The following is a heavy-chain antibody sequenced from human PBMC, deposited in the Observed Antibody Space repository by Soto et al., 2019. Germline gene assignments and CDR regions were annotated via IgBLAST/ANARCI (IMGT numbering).Heavy chain of an antibody. CDR2: INHSGST. D-gene: IGHD5-18*01. CDR1: GGSFSGYY. CDR3: ARGSTEDMVTGDSYFDY. J-gene: IGHJ4*02. Sequence: SETLSLTCAVYGGSFSGYYWSWIRQPPGKGLEWIGEINHSGSTNYNPSLKSRVTISVDTSKNQFSLRLSSVTAADTAVYYCARGSTEDMVTGDSYFDYWGQGTLVTVSS. V-gene: IGHV4-34*01.